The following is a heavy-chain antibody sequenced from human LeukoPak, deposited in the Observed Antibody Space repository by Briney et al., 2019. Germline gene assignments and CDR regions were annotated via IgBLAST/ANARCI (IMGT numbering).Heavy chain of an antibody. CDR2: ISYDGSNK. V-gene: IGHV3-30*18. J-gene: IGHJ1*01. D-gene: IGHD4-23*01. CDR3: AKHDYSGKGGAEFFQH. CDR1: GFTFSSYG. Sequence: GGSLRLSCAASGFTFSSYGMHWVRQAPGKGLEWVAVISYDGSNKYYADSVKGRFTISRDNSKNTLYLQMNSLRAEDTAVYYCAKHDYSGKGGAEFFQHWGQGTLVTVSS.